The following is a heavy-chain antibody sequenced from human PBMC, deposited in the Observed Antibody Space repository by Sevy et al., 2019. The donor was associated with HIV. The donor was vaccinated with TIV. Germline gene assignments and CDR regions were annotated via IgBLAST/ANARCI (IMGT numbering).Heavy chain of an antibody. CDR2: IWYDGSIK. J-gene: IGHJ6*01. Sequence: GGSLRLSCAASGFTFSSYGMHWVRQAPGKGLEWVAVIWYDGSIKYYADSVKGGFTISRDNSKNTLYLQMNSLRAEDTAVYYCAREYGDILTSQPGVWGQGTTVTVSS. D-gene: IGHD3-9*01. CDR1: GFTFSSYG. CDR3: AREYGDILTSQPGV. V-gene: IGHV3-33*01.